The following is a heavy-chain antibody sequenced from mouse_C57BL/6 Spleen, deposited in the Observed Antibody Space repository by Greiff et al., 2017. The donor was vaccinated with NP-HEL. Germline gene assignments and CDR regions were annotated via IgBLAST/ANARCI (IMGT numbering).Heavy chain of an antibody. CDR1: GYSITSGYY. J-gene: IGHJ2*01. V-gene: IGHV3-6*01. CDR2: ISYDGSN. CDR3: ARERLGPGYYFDY. Sequence: ESGPGLVKPSQSLSLTCSVTGYSITSGYYWNWIRQFPGNKLEWMGYISYDGSNNYNPSLKNRISITRDTSKNQFFLNLNSGTTENTATYYCARERLGPGYYFDYWGQGTTLTVSS.